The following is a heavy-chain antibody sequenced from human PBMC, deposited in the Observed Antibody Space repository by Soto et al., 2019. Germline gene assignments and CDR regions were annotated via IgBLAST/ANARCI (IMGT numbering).Heavy chain of an antibody. Sequence: ASVKVSCKASGYTFTSYYMNWVRQAPGQGLEWLGKINPSGGYTTYAQRLLGRVTMTSDTSTSTVHKELGSLTSEDTAVYYCARGGGIVVVTAPYDHWG. CDR1: GYTFTSYY. V-gene: IGHV1-46*03. CDR3: ARGGGIVVVTAPYDH. CDR2: INPSGGYT. J-gene: IGHJ4*01. D-gene: IGHD2-21*02.